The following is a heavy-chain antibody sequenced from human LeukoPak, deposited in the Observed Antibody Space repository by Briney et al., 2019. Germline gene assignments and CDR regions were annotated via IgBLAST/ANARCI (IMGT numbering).Heavy chain of an antibody. Sequence: PGGSLRLSCAASGFTVSSNYMSWVRQAPGKGLEWVSVIYSGGSTYYAGSVKGRSTISRDNSKNTLYLQMNSLRAEDTAVYYCAGKLDVAFDIWGQGTMVTVSS. V-gene: IGHV3-53*01. CDR3: AGKLDVAFDI. CDR1: GFTVSSNY. CDR2: IYSGGST. J-gene: IGHJ3*02.